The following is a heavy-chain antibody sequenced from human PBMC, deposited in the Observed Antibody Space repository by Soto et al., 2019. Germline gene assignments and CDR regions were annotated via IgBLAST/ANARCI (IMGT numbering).Heavy chain of an antibody. CDR3: AGGPYDFWSGYLDY. CDR2: IYYSGST. Sequence: SETLSLTCTVSGGSVSSGSYYWSWIRQPPGKGLEWIGYIYYSGSTNYNPSLKSRVTISVDTSKNQFSLKLSSVTAADTAVYYCAGGPYDFWSGYLDYWGQGTLVTVS. D-gene: IGHD3-3*01. J-gene: IGHJ4*02. CDR1: GGSVSSGSYY. V-gene: IGHV4-61*01.